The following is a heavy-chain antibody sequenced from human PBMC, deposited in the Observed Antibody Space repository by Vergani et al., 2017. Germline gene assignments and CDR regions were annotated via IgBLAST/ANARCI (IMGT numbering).Heavy chain of an antibody. V-gene: IGHV5-51*01. D-gene: IGHD3-22*01. J-gene: IGHJ4*02. CDR2: IRPADSGT. Sequence: EVQLVQSGAEVKKPGESLKISCQISGYSFTNYWIGWVRQMPGKGLEWMGIIRPADSGTRYSPSFQGQVTISVVKSISTAYLQRSSLRASDSAMYYCARLYGRDSSGSKYFDYWGQGTLVTVSS. CDR3: ARLYGRDSSGSKYFDY. CDR1: GYSFTNYW.